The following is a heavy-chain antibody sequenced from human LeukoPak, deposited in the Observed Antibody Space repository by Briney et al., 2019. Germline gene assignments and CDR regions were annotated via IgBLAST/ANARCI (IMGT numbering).Heavy chain of an antibody. CDR3: AREGVDHDGFDI. V-gene: IGHV3-48*03. CDR1: GFTFSPFE. J-gene: IGHJ3*02. Sequence: PGGSLRLSCAASGFTFSPFEINWVRQAPGKGLEWVSYISSSGSDIYYADSVKGRFTISRDNAKNSLYLQMNSLRAEDTAVYYCAREGVDHDGFDIWGQRTMVTVSS. CDR2: ISSSGSDI. D-gene: IGHD5-12*01.